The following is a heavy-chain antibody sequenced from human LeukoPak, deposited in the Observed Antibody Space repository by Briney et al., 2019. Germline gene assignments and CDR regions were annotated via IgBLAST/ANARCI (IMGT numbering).Heavy chain of an antibody. V-gene: IGHV3-7*01. CDR2: IKKDGSEK. CDR1: GFTFSSHR. Sequence: GGSLRLSCAASGFTFSSHRMSWVRQAPGKGLEWVANIKKDGSEKYYVDSVKDRFTISRDNAKTSLYLQMNSLRAEDTAVYYCAELGITMIGGVWGKGTTVTISS. CDR3: AELGITMIGGV. D-gene: IGHD3-10*02. J-gene: IGHJ6*04.